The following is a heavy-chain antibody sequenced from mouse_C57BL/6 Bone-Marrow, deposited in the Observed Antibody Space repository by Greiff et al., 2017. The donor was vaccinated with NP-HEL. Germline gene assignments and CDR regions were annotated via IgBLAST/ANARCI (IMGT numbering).Heavy chain of an antibody. CDR1: GYTFTNYW. Sequence: VQLQQSGAELVRPGTSVKMSCKASGYTFTNYWIGWAKQRPGHGLEWIGDIYPGGGYTNYNEKFKGKATLTADKSSSPAYMQVSSLTSEDSAICYCAGCGAFYGSNYVDYWGQGTTLTVSS. CDR3: AGCGAFYGSNYVDY. V-gene: IGHV1-63*01. J-gene: IGHJ2*01. CDR2: IYPGGGYT. D-gene: IGHD1-1*01.